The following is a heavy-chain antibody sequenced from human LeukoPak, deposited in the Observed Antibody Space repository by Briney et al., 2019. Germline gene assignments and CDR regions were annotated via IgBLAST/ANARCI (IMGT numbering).Heavy chain of an antibody. CDR1: GYTFTSYD. D-gene: IGHD3-3*01. CDR2: MNPNSGNT. CDR3: ARGAFITIFGVVIREGSWFDP. J-gene: IGHJ5*02. Sequence: ASVKVSCKASGYTFTSYDINWVRQATGQGLEWMGWMNPNSGNTGYAQKFQGRVTMTRNTSISTAYMELSSLRPEDTAVYYCARGAFITIFGVVIREGSWFDPWGQGTLVTVSS. V-gene: IGHV1-8*01.